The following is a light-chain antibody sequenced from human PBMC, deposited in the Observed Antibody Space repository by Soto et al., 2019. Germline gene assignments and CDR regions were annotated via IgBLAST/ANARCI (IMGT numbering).Light chain of an antibody. CDR3: QQYNDWPTWT. J-gene: IGKJ1*01. V-gene: IGKV3-15*01. CDR2: GAS. Sequence: EILMTQSPTTSAVSPLGRSTLSFMASQSVSNNLAWYQQRPGQAPRLLIYGASTRATGIPARFSGSGSGTEFTLTISSLQSEDFAVYYCQQYNDWPTWTFGQGTKVDIK. CDR1: QSVSNN.